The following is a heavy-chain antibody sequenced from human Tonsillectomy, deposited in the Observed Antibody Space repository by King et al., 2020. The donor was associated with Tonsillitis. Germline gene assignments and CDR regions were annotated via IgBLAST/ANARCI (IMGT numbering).Heavy chain of an antibody. V-gene: IGHV5-51*01. J-gene: IGHJ4*02. D-gene: IGHD6-6*01. CDR3: ATSAYSSYLYFDY. CDR2: IYPGDSDT. CDR1: GYNFTNNW. Sequence: EVQLVESGAEVKKPGESLKISCMGSGYNFTNNWIGWVRQMPGKGLEWMGIIYPGDSDTRYSPSFQGQVTISADKSISTAYLQWSSLEASATAMYYCATSAYSSYLYFDYWGQGTLVTVSS.